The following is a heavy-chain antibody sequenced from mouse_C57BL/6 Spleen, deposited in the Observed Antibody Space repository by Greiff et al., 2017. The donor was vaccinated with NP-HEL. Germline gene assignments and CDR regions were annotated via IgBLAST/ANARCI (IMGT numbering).Heavy chain of an antibody. CDR3: ARNCDTTAWYFDV. CDR1: GFSLTSYG. V-gene: IGHV2-2*01. CDR2: IWSGGST. D-gene: IGHD1-2*01. J-gene: IGHJ1*03. Sequence: VKLVESGPGLVQPSQCLSITCTVSGFSLTSYGVHWVRQSPGKGLEWLGVIWSGGSTDYNAAFISRLSISKDNSKSQVFFKMNSLQADDTAIYYCARNCDTTAWYFDVWGTGTTVTVSS.